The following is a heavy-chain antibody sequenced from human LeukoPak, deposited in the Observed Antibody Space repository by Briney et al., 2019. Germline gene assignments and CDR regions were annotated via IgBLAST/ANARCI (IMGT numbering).Heavy chain of an antibody. CDR1: GFTIGSYT. Sequence: GGSLRLSCAASGFTIGSYTMNWVRQAPGKGLEWVSSISSSSSYIYYTDSVKGRFTISRDNSKKTLYLQMNSLRAEDTAVYYCGKEVERHFDLKYWGQGTLVTVSS. V-gene: IGHV3-21*04. CDR2: ISSSSSYI. J-gene: IGHJ4*02. CDR3: GKEVERHFDLKY.